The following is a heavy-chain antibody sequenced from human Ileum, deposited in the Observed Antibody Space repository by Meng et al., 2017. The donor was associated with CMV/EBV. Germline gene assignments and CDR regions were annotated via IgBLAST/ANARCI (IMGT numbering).Heavy chain of an antibody. V-gene: IGHV1-46*01. Sequence: QVQLLQSGAEVRKPGASVKVSCEASGYTFSNYDINWVRQAPGQGLEWMGVINPTNGGTDYAQQFQGRVTMTTDTSTNTVYLELSSLTSDDTAVYYCARVLVAGRAEYHYWGQGTLVTVSS. J-gene: IGHJ4*02. D-gene: IGHD6-19*01. CDR3: ARVLVAGRAEYHY. CDR1: GYTFSNYD. CDR2: INPTNGGT.